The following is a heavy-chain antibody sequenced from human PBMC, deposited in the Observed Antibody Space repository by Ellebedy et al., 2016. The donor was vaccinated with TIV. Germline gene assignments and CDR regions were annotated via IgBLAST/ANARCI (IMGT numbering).Heavy chain of an antibody. D-gene: IGHD3-10*01. CDR3: ARGRPRFVMDV. J-gene: IGHJ6*02. CDR1: GYSFTNYG. V-gene: IGHV1-18*04. CDR2: VSGYNGDT. Sequence: ASVKVSCXASGYSFTNYGISWVRQAPGQGLEWVGWVSGYNGDTNSAQKLQGRVTMTADTSTSTAYMELRSLRSEDTAVYYCARGRPRFVMDVWGQGTTVTVSS.